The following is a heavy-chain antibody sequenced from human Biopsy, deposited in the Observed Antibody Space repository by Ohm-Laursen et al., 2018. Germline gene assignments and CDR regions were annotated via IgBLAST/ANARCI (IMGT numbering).Heavy chain of an antibody. CDR2: ITQAGTT. CDR3: GNEVHGRDY. V-gene: IGHV4-34*08. D-gene: IGHD2-15*01. CDR1: GKTFSDYQ. J-gene: IGHJ4*02. Sequence: SETLSLTCTVFGKTFSDYQWSWIRQPPGKGLEWIGQITQAGTTNYNPSLKSRVSISADGSKSEFSLRLTSVPAADTAVYLCGNEVHGRDYWGLGAQVTVSS.